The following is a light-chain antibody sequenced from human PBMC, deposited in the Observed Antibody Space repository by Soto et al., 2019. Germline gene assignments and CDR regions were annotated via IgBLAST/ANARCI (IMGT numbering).Light chain of an antibody. CDR1: SGHSSYD. Sequence: QPVLTQSPSASASLGASVTLTCTRSSGHSSYDIAWHQQQPEKGPRYLMKLNSDGSHSKGDGIPDRFSGSSSGAERYLTISSLQSEDEADYYCQTWGTGIWVFGGGTKVTVL. J-gene: IGLJ3*02. CDR3: QTWGTGIWV. CDR2: LNSDGSH. V-gene: IGLV4-69*01.